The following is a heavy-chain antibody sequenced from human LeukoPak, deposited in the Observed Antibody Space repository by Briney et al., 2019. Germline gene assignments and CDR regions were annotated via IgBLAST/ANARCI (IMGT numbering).Heavy chain of an antibody. D-gene: IGHD6-19*01. V-gene: IGHV4-4*07. J-gene: IGHJ6*03. CDR3: ARLPPVPYYSSANLGYYYYYYMDV. CDR2: IYTSGST. Sequence: SETLSLTCTVSGGSISSYYWSWIRQPAGKGLEWIGRIYTSGSTNYNPSLKSRVTMSVDTSKNQFSLKLSSVTAADTAVYYCARLPPVPYYSSANLGYYYYYYMDVWGKGTTVTISS. CDR1: GGSISSYY.